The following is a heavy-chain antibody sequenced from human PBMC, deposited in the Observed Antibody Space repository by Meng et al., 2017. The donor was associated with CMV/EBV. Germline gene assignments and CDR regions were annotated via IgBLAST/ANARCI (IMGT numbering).Heavy chain of an antibody. J-gene: IGHJ4*02. CDR1: GGSISSSSYY. CDR3: VTWLWFGELSGYYFDY. D-gene: IGHD3-10*01. Sequence: LQLRAPGPGLVKPSETRSLTGTVSGGSISSSSYYWGWIRQPPGKGLEWIGSIYYSGSTYYNPSLKSRVTISVDTSKNQFSLKLSSVTAADTAVYYCVTWLWFGELSGYYFDYWGQGTLVTVSS. CDR2: IYYSGST. V-gene: IGHV4-39*07.